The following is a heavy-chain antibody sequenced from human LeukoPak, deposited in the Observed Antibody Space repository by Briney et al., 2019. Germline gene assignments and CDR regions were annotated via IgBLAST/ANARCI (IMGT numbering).Heavy chain of an antibody. CDR1: GLTLSSYA. Sequence: PGESLSLSCAVYGLTLSSYAMSWVRQAAGKVLEWVASISGSVGHTFHADFVNGRFSLSRDHSKKPPYLQADSLRAEGTSVYYCAKGFLYSDFWSSSSDCWGQGTRVTAPS. D-gene: IGHD3-3*01. CDR2: ISGSVGHT. J-gene: IGHJ4*02. CDR3: AKGFLYSDFWSSSSDC. V-gene: IGHV3-23*01.